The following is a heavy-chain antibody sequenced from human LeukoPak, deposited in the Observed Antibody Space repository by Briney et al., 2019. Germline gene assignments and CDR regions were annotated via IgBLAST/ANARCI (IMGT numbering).Heavy chain of an antibody. CDR2: ISRSDCTI. D-gene: IGHD3-22*01. Sequence: GGSLRLSCAAAGCTFSEYYTSWLRQAPAQGLEWLSYISRSDCTIYYADSVKGGFTIARGNAKNSLYLQMNRLRAEDTAVYYCARDSLPYYFDSSGSLGFWGQGTLVTVSS. V-gene: IGHV3-11*04. J-gene: IGHJ4*02. CDR3: ARDSLPYYFDSSGSLGF. CDR1: GCTFSEYY.